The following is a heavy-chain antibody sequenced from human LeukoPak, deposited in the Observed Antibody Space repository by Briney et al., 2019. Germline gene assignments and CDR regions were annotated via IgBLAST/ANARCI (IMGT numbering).Heavy chain of an antibody. V-gene: IGHV4-30-4*08. CDR3: ATTRIAAHYYYYYMDV. Sequence: SETLSLTCTVSGGSISSGDHYWSWIRQPPGKGLEWIGYIYYSGSTYYNPSLKSRVTISVDTSKNQFSLKLSSVTAADTAVYYCATTRIAAHYYYYYMDVWGKGTTVTVSS. D-gene: IGHD6-6*01. CDR2: IYYSGST. CDR1: GGSISSGDHY. J-gene: IGHJ6*03.